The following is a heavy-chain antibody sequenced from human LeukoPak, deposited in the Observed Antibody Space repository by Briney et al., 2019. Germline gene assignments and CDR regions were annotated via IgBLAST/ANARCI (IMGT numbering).Heavy chain of an antibody. J-gene: IGHJ4*02. CDR1: GFTFSSYA. D-gene: IGHD2-15*01. Sequence: GGSLRLSCAASGFTFSSYAMSWVRQAPGKGLEWVSAISGSGGSTYYADSVKGRFTISRDNSKNTLYLQMNSLRAEDTAVYYCAKDRADIVVVVAATRTPPNYWGQGTLVIVSS. CDR2: ISGSGGST. V-gene: IGHV3-23*01. CDR3: AKDRADIVVVVAATRTPPNY.